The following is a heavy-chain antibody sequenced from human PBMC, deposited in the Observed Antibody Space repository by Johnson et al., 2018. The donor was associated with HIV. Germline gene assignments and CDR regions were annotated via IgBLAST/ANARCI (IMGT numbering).Heavy chain of an antibody. CDR3: ASWGVGSSWNHDAFDI. CDR1: GFTVSSNY. Sequence: MQLVESGGGLIQPGGSLRLSCAASGFTVSSNYMSWVRQAPGKGLEWVSVIYSGGSTYYADSVKGRFTISRDNSKNTLYLQMNSLRAEDTAVYYCASWGVGSSWNHDAFDIWGQGTMVTVSS. J-gene: IGHJ3*02. V-gene: IGHV3-66*03. CDR2: IYSGGST. D-gene: IGHD6-13*01.